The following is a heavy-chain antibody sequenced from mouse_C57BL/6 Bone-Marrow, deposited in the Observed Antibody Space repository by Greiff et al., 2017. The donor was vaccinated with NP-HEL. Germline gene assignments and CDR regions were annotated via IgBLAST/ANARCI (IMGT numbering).Heavy chain of an antibody. CDR2: IHPNSGST. Sequence: VQLQQPGAELVKPGASVKLSCKASGYTFTSYWMHWVKQRPGQGLEWIGMIHPNSGSTNYNEKFKSKATLTVDKSSSTAYMQLSSLTSEDSAVYYCARGGGYDGYYSDYWGQGTTLTVSS. CDR1: GYTFTSYW. CDR3: ARGGGYDGYYSDY. D-gene: IGHD2-2*01. V-gene: IGHV1-64*01. J-gene: IGHJ2*01.